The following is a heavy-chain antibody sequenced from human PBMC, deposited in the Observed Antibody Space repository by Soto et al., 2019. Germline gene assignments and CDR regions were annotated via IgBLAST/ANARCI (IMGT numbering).Heavy chain of an antibody. CDR1: GFTCGSYS. J-gene: IGHJ4*02. CDR2: ISSSSSYI. CDR3: ARDGGLTTVTDY. Sequence: GGSQRLSCAASGFTCGSYSVNWVRQAPGKGLEWVSSISSSSSYIYYAGSVKGRFTISRDNAKNSLYLQMNSLRAEDTAVYYCARDGGLTTVTDYWGQGTLVTVSS. D-gene: IGHD4-4*01. V-gene: IGHV3-21*01.